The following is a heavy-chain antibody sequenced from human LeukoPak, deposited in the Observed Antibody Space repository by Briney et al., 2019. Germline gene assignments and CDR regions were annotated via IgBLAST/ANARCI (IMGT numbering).Heavy chain of an antibody. J-gene: IGHJ6*03. D-gene: IGHD3-10*01. Sequence: ASVKVSCKASGYTFTGYYMHWVRQAPGQGLEWMGWINPNSGGTHYAQKFQGRVTMTRDTSISTAYMELRRLRSEDTAVYYCARVIIRDITMVRGVIGTYYYYMDVWGKGTTVTISS. CDR2: INPNSGGT. CDR3: ARVIIRDITMVRGVIGTYYYYMDV. CDR1: GYTFTGYY. V-gene: IGHV1-2*02.